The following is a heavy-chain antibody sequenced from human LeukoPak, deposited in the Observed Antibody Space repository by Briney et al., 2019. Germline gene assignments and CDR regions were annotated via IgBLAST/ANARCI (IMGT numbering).Heavy chain of an antibody. D-gene: IGHD2-15*01. CDR1: GGSFSGYY. CDR3: VRDIRCSGGNCYPYGMDV. V-gene: IGHV4-4*07. CDR2: IYSSGST. J-gene: IGHJ6*02. Sequence: SETLSLTCAVYGGSFSGYYWSWIRQPAGKGLEWIGRIYSSGSTNYNPSLKSRVTMSVDTSKNQLSLKLSSVTAADTAVYYCVRDIRCSGGNCYPYGMDVWGQGTTVTVSS.